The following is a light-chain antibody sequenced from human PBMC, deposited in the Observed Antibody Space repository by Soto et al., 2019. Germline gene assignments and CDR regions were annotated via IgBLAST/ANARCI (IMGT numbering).Light chain of an antibody. Sequence: DIQMTQSPSSLSASVGVRVTITCRASQSISSYLNWYQQKPGKAPKLLMYAASSLQSGVPSRFSGSGSGTDFTLTITSLQPEDFATYYCQQSYSTPRTFGQGTKVEIK. CDR2: AAS. V-gene: IGKV1-39*01. CDR3: QQSYSTPRT. J-gene: IGKJ1*01. CDR1: QSISSY.